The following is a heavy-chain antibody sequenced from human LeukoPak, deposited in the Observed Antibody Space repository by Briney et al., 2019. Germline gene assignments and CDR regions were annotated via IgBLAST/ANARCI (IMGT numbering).Heavy chain of an antibody. CDR1: GHTLSEVS. CDR3: ARVAVADDAFDI. Sequence: ASVKVSCKVSGHTLSEVSMLWVRQAPGKGLEWMGGIDPEDGETTYGQKFQGRVTMTTDTSTGTAYIELRSLRSDDTAVYYCARVAVADDAFDIWGQGTMVTVSS. J-gene: IGHJ3*02. D-gene: IGHD6-19*01. CDR2: IDPEDGET. V-gene: IGHV1-24*01.